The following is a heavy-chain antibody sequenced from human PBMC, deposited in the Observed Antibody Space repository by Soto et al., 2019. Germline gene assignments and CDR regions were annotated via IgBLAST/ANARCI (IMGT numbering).Heavy chain of an antibody. Sequence: GASVKVSCKASGYTFTTDGISWVRQAPGRGLEWMGWISPYNGTTKYAEKFQGEMTMTADTATSTAYMDLRSLRSDDTAVYYCARDGERDTGLNFYYYLHGMDAWGQGTRVTVSS. V-gene: IGHV1-18*04. CDR1: GYTFTTDG. J-gene: IGHJ6*02. CDR2: ISPYNGTT. CDR3: ARDGERDTGLNFYYYLHGMDA. D-gene: IGHD1-1*01.